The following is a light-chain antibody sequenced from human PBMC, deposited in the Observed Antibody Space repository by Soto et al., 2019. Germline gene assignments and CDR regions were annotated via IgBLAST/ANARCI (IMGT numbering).Light chain of an antibody. CDR2: DVS. CDR1: SSDVGGYNY. V-gene: IGLV2-14*03. J-gene: IGLJ2*01. Sequence: QSLLTQPASVSGSPGQSITISCTGTSSDVGGYNYVSWYQQHPGKAPKLLIYDVSNRPSGVSNRFSGSKSGNTASLTISGLQAEDEADYYCSSYTTNSTVVFGGGTKLTVL. CDR3: SSYTTNSTVV.